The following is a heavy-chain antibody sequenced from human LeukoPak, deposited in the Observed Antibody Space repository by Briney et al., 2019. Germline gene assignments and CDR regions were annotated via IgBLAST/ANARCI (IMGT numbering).Heavy chain of an antibody. CDR3: ARRSIAANQYYFDY. D-gene: IGHD6-6*01. Sequence: SETLSLTCTVSGGSISSYYCSWIRKPPGPGQGLIGYIYTSGSTNYNPSLKSRVTISVDTSKNQFSLKLSSVTAADTAVYYCARRSIAANQYYFDYWGQGTLVTVSS. V-gene: IGHV4-4*09. CDR1: GGSISSYY. J-gene: IGHJ4*02. CDR2: IYTSGST.